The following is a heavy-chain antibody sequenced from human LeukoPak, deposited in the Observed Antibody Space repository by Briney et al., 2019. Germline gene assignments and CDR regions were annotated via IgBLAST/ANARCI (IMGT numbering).Heavy chain of an antibody. CDR2: ISYDGSNK. CDR3: ARDTKYSSSSSLDY. J-gene: IGHJ4*02. D-gene: IGHD6-6*01. Sequence: GGSLRLSCAASGFTFSSYAMHWVRQAPGKGLEWVAVISYDGSNKYYADSVKGRFTISRDNSKNTLYLQMNSLRAEDTAVYYCARDTKYSSSSSLDYWDQGTLVTVSS. CDR1: GFTFSSYA. V-gene: IGHV3-30-3*01.